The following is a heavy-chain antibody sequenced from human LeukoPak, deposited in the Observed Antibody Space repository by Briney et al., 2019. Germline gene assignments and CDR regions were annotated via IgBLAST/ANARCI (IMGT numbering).Heavy chain of an antibody. CDR3: ARGFFDMTY. J-gene: IGHJ4*02. Sequence: PGGSLRLSCEASGFTFSSYEMNWVRQAPGKGLEWVSYISTSGSTIYYADSVKGRFTISRDNTKNSLYLQMNSLRAEDTAVYYCARGFFDMTYWGQGTLVTVSS. D-gene: IGHD3-9*01. CDR1: GFTFSSYE. V-gene: IGHV3-48*03. CDR2: ISTSGSTI.